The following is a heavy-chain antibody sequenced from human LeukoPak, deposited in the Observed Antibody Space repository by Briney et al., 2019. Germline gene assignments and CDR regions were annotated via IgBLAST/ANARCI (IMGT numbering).Heavy chain of an antibody. D-gene: IGHD3-9*01. CDR1: RGTFSSYA. CDR2: IIPIFGTA. V-gene: IGHV1-69*01. J-gene: IGHJ1*01. CDR3: ARGGYDILTGYPTQVYFQH. Sequence: GSSVKVSCKASRGTFSSYAISWVRQAPGQGLEWMGGIIPIFGTANYAQKFQGRVTITADESTSTAYMELSSLRSEDTAVYYCARGGYDILTGYPTQVYFQHWGQGTLVTVSS.